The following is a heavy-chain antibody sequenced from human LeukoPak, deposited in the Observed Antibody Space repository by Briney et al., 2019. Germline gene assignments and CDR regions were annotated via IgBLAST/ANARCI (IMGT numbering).Heavy chain of an antibody. V-gene: IGHV3-21*01. CDR1: GFTFSSYG. J-gene: IGHJ4*02. CDR2: ISRTSSYI. CDR3: ARDLGGGSYYIDY. Sequence: GGSLRLSCAASGFTFSSYGMIWVRQAPGKGLEWVSSISRTSSYIYYADSLKGRFTISRDNAKNSLYLQMNSLRAEDTAVYYCARDLGGGSYYIDYWGQGTPVTVSS. D-gene: IGHD1-26*01.